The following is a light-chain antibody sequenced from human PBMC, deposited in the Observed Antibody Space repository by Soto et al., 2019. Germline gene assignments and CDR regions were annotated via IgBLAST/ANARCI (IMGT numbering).Light chain of an antibody. V-gene: IGKV4-1*01. CDR3: QQYSSLPLT. CDR1: QSLLDTSSNVNF. Sequence: DIMMTQSPDSLAVSLGETATIHCKASQSLLDTSSNVNFLAWYQQKPRQPPSLLFYWGSTRESGVPGRFSVSGSGTDFTLTLNYLQAEDVAVYYCQQYSSLPLTFGGGTRVEI. J-gene: IGKJ4*01. CDR2: WGS.